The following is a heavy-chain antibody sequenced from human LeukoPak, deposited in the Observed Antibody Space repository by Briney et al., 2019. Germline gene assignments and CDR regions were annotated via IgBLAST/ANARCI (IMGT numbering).Heavy chain of an antibody. CDR2: ISSSGLTI. V-gene: IGHV3-11*04. CDR3: ARVVGPRTYYYDSSGSSPDYYFDY. J-gene: IGHJ4*02. CDR1: RFTFSDYY. Sequence: GGSLRLSCAASRFTFSDYYMSWIRQAPGKGLEWVSYISSSGLTIYYADSVKGRFTISRDNAKNSLYLQMTSLRAEDTAVYYCARVVGPRTYYYDSSGSSPDYYFDYWGQGTLVTVSS. D-gene: IGHD3-22*01.